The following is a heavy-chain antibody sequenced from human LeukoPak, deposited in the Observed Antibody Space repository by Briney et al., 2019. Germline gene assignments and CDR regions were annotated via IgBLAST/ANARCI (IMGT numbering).Heavy chain of an antibody. CDR2: ISSSSSTI. J-gene: IGHJ4*02. D-gene: IGHD1-14*01. V-gene: IGHV3-48*01. CDR1: RFTFNSYG. CDR3: ARQLTAYDGGY. Sequence: GGSLRLSCAASRFTFNSYGMNWVRQAPGKGLEGVSYISSSSSTIYYADSVKGRFTICRDNAKNSLYLQMNSLRADDTAVYYCARQLTAYDGGYWGQGTLVTVSS.